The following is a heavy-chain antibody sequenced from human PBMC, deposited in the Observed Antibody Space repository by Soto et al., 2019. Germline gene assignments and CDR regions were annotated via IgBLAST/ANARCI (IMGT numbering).Heavy chain of an antibody. J-gene: IGHJ5*02. CDR3: AREDSSSSHWFDP. V-gene: IGHV4-59*02. D-gene: IGHD6-6*01. CDR1: GGSGSSYY. CDR2: IYYSGST. Sequence: PSETLSLTCTVSGGSGSSYYWSWIRQPPGKGLEWIGYIYYSGSTNYNPSLKSRVTISVDTSKNQFSLKLSSVTAVDTAVYYCAREDSSSSHWFDPWGQGTLVTVSS.